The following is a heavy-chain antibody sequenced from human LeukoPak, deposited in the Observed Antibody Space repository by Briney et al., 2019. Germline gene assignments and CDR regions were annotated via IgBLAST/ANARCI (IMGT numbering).Heavy chain of an antibody. CDR2: IIPILGIA. D-gene: IGHD2-2*01. J-gene: IGHJ5*02. CDR3: ARDPKISNRRDWFDP. CDR1: GGTFSSYT. Sequence: ASVKVSCKASGGTFSSYTISWVRQAPGQGLEWMGRIIPILGIANYAQKFQGRVTITADKSTSTAYMELSSLRSEDTAVYYCARDPKISNRRDWFDPWGQGTLVTVSS. V-gene: IGHV1-69*04.